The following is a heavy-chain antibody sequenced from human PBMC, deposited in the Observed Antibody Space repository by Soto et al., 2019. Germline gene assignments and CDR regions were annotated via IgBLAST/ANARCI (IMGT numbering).Heavy chain of an antibody. D-gene: IGHD1-7*01. Sequence: SETLSLTCVISGDSVPSNSAAWNWIRQSPSRGLEWLGRTYYRSRWYNDYAVSVRSRITVNADTSKNQFSLHLNSVTPEDTAVYYCAGTSSLQRYYMDVWDKGTTVTVSS. V-gene: IGHV6-1*01. CDR1: GDSVPSNSAA. J-gene: IGHJ6*03. CDR2: TYYRSRWYN. CDR3: AGTSSLQRYYMDV.